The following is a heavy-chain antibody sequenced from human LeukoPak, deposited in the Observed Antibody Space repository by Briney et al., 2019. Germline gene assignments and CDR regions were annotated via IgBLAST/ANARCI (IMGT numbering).Heavy chain of an antibody. CDR3: ARHDFASPFDY. J-gene: IGHJ4*02. CDR2: IKQDGSER. V-gene: IGHV3-7*01. Sequence: QPGGSLRLSCAPSGFTFSTSWMSWVRQAPGKGLEWVANIKQDGSERYYVGSAKGRFTISRDNAKNSLYLQMNSLRAEDTAVYYCARHDFASPFDYWGQGILVTVSS. D-gene: IGHD2-21*02. CDR1: GFTFSTSW.